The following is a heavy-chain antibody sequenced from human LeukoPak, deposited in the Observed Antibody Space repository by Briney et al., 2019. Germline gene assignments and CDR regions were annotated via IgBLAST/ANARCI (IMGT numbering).Heavy chain of an antibody. CDR1: GYTFTGYY. V-gene: IGHV1-2*02. D-gene: IGHD3-10*01. CDR3: AALGDSDSSDY. Sequence: ASVKVSCKASGYTFTGYYMHWVRQAPGQGLERMGWINPNSGGTNYAQQFQGRVTMTKDTSISTAYMELSRLRSDDTAVYYCAALGDSDSSDYWGQGTLVTVSS. CDR2: INPNSGGT. J-gene: IGHJ4*02.